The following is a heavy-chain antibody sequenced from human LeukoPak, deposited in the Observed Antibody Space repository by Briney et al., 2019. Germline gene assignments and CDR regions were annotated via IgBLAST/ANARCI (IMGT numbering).Heavy chain of an antibody. CDR2: IYHSGST. CDR1: GGSFSGYY. V-gene: IGHV4-34*01. Sequence: SETLSLTCAVYGGSFSGYYWSWIRQPPGKGLEWIGEIYHSGSTNYNPSLKSRVTISVDTSKNQFSLKLSSVTAADTAVYYCARRQGAAFDIWGQGTMVTVSS. J-gene: IGHJ3*02. D-gene: IGHD4/OR15-4a*01. CDR3: ARRQGAAFDI.